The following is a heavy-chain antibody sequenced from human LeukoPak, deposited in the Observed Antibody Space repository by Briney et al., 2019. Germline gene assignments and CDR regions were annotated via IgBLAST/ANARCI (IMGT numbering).Heavy chain of an antibody. D-gene: IGHD2-2*01. Sequence: SETLSLTCAVYGGSFSGYYWSWIRQPPGKGLEWIGEINHSGSTNYNPSPKSRVTISVDTSKNQFSLKLSSVTAADTAVYYCARGRKHCSSTSCYPYYFDYWGQGTLVTVSS. CDR3: ARGRKHCSSTSCYPYYFDY. CDR1: GGSFSGYY. V-gene: IGHV4-34*01. J-gene: IGHJ4*02. CDR2: INHSGST.